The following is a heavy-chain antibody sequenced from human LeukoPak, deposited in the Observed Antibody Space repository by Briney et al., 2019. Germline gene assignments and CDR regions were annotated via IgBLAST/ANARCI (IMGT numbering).Heavy chain of an antibody. CDR3: ASQGARYCSSTSCYRPFDY. V-gene: IGHV1-69*01. J-gene: IGHJ4*02. CDR1: GGTFSSYA. CDR2: IIPIFGTA. Sequence: SVKVSCKASGGTFSSYAISWVRQAPGQGLEWMGGIIPIFGTANYAQKFQGRVTITADESTSTAYMELSGLRSEDTAVYYCASQGARYCSSTSCYRPFDYWGQGTLVTVSS. D-gene: IGHD2-2*01.